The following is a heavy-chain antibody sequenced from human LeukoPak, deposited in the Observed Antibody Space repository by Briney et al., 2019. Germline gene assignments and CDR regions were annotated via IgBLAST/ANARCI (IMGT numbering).Heavy chain of an antibody. CDR2: INPNSGGT. V-gene: IGHV1-2*06. Sequence: ASVKVSCKASGYTFTGYYMHWVRQAPGQGLKWMGRINPNSGGTNYAQKFQGRVTMTRDTSISTAYMEPSRLRSDDTAVYYCARGDTAMPHLPFDYWGQGTLVTVSS. CDR3: ARGDTAMPHLPFDY. D-gene: IGHD5-18*01. CDR1: GYTFTGYY. J-gene: IGHJ4*02.